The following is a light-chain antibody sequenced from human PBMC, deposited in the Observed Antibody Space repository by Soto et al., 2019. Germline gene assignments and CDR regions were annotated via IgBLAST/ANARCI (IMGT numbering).Light chain of an antibody. V-gene: IGLV1-47*01. J-gene: IGLJ1*01. CDR3: AAWDDSLSGYV. Sequence: QAVLTQQPSASGTPGQRVTISCSGSSSNIGSNYVYWYQQLPGTAPKLLIYRNNQRPSGVPDRFSGSKSGTSASLAISGLRSEDEADYYCAAWDDSLSGYVFGTGTQLTVL. CDR1: SSNIGSNY. CDR2: RNN.